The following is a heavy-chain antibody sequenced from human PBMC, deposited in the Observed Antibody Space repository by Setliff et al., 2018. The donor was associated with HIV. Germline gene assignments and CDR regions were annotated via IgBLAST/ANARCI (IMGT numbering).Heavy chain of an antibody. J-gene: IGHJ4*02. CDR2: INAGNGNT. CDR1: GYTFSRYA. Sequence: GASVKVSCKASGYTFSRYATHWVRQAPGQRLEWVGWINAGNGNTKYSQKFQGRVSIARDTSASTAYMELSSLRSEDTAVYYCARGATYYSFCTPPPPIDYWGQGTPVTVSS. V-gene: IGHV1-3*01. D-gene: IGHD3-3*01. CDR3: ARGATYYSFCTPPPPIDY.